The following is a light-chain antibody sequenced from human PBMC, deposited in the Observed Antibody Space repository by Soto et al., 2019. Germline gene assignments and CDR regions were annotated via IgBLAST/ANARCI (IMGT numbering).Light chain of an antibody. J-gene: IGKJ4*01. CDR2: DTS. CDR1: RGIGST. Sequence: EVVMTQSPATLSVSPGERATLSCRASRGIGSTLAWYQQKPGQTPRLLIYDTSTRATGVPGRFIGSRSGTEFTLTITSLQSEDFAIYYCQHYVTWPLAFSGGTRVENK. CDR3: QHYVTWPLA. V-gene: IGKV3-15*01.